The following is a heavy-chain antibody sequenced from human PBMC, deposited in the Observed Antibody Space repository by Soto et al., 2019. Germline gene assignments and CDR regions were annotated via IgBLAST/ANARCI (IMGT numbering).Heavy chain of an antibody. CDR1: GFTFSSYS. CDR3: ARDRRLTYYDFWSGYYSFDY. Sequence: GGSLRLSCAASGFTFSSYSMNWVRQAPGKGLEWVSYISSSSSTIYYADSVKGRFTISRDNAKNSLYLQMNSLRDEDTAVYYCARDRRLTYYDFWSGYYSFDYWGQGTLVTVSS. CDR2: ISSSSSTI. V-gene: IGHV3-48*02. J-gene: IGHJ4*02. D-gene: IGHD3-3*01.